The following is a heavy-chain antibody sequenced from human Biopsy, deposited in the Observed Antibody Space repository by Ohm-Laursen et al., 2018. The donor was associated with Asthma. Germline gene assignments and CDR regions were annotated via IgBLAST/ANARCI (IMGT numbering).Heavy chain of an antibody. CDR1: GFTFSSYS. CDR3: ARFKRGYSYGYAGVFDY. CDR2: ISSSSSSTI. V-gene: IGHV3-48*02. J-gene: IGHJ4*02. D-gene: IGHD5-18*01. Sequence: SLRLSCAASGFTFSSYSMNWVRQAPGKGPEWVSYISSSSSSTIYYADSVKGRFTISRDNAKNSLYLQMNSLRDEDTAVYYCARFKRGYSYGYAGVFDYWGQGTLVTVSS.